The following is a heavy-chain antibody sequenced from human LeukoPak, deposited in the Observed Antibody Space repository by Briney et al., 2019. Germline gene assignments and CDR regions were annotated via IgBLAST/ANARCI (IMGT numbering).Heavy chain of an antibody. CDR2: IGGSGGST. CDR1: GFTFRDYA. CDR3: AKEGCTGTNCYINC. D-gene: IGHD2-2*02. J-gene: IGHJ4*02. V-gene: IGHV3-23*01. Sequence: GGSLRLSCAASGFTFRDYAMSWVRQTPGKGLGWVSVIGGSGGSTYYADSVKGRFTISRDDSKNTLYLQMNSLRAEDTAVYHCAKEGCTGTNCYINCWGRGTLVTVSS.